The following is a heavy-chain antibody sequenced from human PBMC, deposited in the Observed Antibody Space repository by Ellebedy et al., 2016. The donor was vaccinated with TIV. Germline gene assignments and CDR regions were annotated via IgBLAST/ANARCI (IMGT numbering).Heavy chain of an antibody. D-gene: IGHD1-1*01. J-gene: IGHJ4*02. CDR1: GYIFTNYD. Sequence: AASVKVSCKASGYIFTNYDINWVRQAIGQGLEWKGWMNPNSGNTGYAQKFQGRVTMTRNTSISTAYMELTSLRSEDTAVYFCARRQLYMSDYWGQGTLVTVSS. CDR2: MNPNSGNT. V-gene: IGHV1-8*01. CDR3: ARRQLYMSDY.